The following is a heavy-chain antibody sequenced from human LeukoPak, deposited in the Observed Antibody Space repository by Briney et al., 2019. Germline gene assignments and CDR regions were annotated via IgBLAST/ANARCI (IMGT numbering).Heavy chain of an antibody. V-gene: IGHV3-13*01. CDR3: IRIRTGEHQYGMDV. D-gene: IGHD7-27*01. CDR2: IDSVGNT. CDR1: GFPFSTYD. J-gene: IGHJ6*02. Sequence: GGSLRLSCAASGFPFSTYDMHWVRQTTGKGLDWVPAIDSVGNTYYSGSVKGRFTISRENAKNSLYLQMNSLRDGDTAVYYCIRIRTGEHQYGMDVWGQGTTVTVSS.